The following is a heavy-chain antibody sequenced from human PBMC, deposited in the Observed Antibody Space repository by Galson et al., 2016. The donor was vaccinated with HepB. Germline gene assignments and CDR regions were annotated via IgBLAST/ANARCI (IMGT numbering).Heavy chain of an antibody. D-gene: IGHD6-19*01. V-gene: IGHV4-39*01. CDR1: GDSFSNSTYY. CDR2: IYHSGIA. CDR3: ARRGVAGTAAFDI. J-gene: IGHJ3*02. Sequence: SETLSLTCTVSGDSFSNSTYYWGWIRQPPGKRLEWIGSIYHSGIAYYHPSLKSRVTISVDTSKNQFSLNLSSVTAADTALYYCARRGVAGTAAFDIWGQGTMVAVSS.